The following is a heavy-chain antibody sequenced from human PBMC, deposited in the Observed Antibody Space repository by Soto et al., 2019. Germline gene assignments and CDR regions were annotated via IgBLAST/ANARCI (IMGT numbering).Heavy chain of an antibody. Sequence: ASVKVTWEACGYAFASCGSSWVRQAPGQGLDWMGWISAYNGNTNYAQKLQRRVTMTTDTSTSTAYMELRSLRSDDTAVYYCALLALCSSTSCAGYYYGSGAPVMEYWGQGTLVTVSS. J-gene: IGHJ4*02. CDR3: ALLALCSSTSCAGYYYGSGAPVMEY. CDR2: ISAYNGNT. CDR1: GYAFASCG. D-gene: IGHD3-10*01. V-gene: IGHV1-18*04.